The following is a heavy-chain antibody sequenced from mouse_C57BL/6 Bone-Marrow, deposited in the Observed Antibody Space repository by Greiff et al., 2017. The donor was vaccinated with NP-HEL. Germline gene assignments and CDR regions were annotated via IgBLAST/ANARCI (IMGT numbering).Heavy chain of an antibody. J-gene: IGHJ4*01. V-gene: IGHV1-81*01. CDR2: IYPRSGNT. CDR3: ARYPYAMDY. CDR1: GYTFTSYG. Sequence: QVQLQQSGAELARPGASVKLSCKASGYTFTSYGISWVKQRTGQGLEWIGDIYPRSGNTYYNEKFKGKATLTADKSSSTAYMELRSLTSEDSAVYFCARYPYAMDYWGQGTSVTVSS.